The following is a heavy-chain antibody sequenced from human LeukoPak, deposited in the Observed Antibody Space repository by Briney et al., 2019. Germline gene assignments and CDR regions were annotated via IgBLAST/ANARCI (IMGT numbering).Heavy chain of an antibody. CDR1: GGSISDYY. D-gene: IGHD5-12*01. Sequence: SETLSLTCTVSGGSISDYYWSWIRQPAGKGLEWIGRIYSTGSTNYNPSLKSRVTMSVDTSRNQFSLRLSSVTAADTAVYYCARGAIAAPNFDYWGQGTLVIVSS. V-gene: IGHV4-4*07. J-gene: IGHJ4*02. CDR3: ARGAIAAPNFDY. CDR2: IYSTGST.